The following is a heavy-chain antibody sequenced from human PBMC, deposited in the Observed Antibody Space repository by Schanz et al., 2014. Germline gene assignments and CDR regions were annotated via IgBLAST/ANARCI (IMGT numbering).Heavy chain of an antibody. D-gene: IGHD3-9*01. V-gene: IGHV3-23*04. Sequence: EVRLVESGGGLVQPGGSLRLSCEASGFDFNSYSMNWVRQVPGKGLEWVSSISHSGGSKYYADSVKGRFTISRDNSENTLYLQMNSLSAEDTAVYYCAKQIHYDILTVTRNWGQGTLVTVSS. CDR3: AKQIHYDILTVTRN. J-gene: IGHJ4*02. CDR2: ISHSGGSK. CDR1: GFDFNSYS.